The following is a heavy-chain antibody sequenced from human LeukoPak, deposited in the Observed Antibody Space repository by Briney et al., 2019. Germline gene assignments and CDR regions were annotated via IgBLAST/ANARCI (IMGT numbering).Heavy chain of an antibody. CDR1: GGSFSAYY. J-gene: IGHJ6*03. V-gene: IGHV4-34*01. CDR3: ARGSYYDSSGYYYPFNYYYYYYMDV. CDR2: INHSGST. Sequence: SETLSLTCAVYGGSFSAYYWSWIRQPPGKGLEWIGEINHSGSTNYNPSLKSRVTISVDTSKNQFSLKLSSVTAADTAVYYCARGSYYDSSGYYYPFNYYYYYYMDVWGKGTTVTVSS. D-gene: IGHD3-22*01.